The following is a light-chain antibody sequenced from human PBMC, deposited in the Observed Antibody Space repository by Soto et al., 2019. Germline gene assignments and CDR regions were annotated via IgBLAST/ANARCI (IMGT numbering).Light chain of an antibody. CDR2: GAY. J-gene: IGKJ1*01. CDR1: QSVGNN. Sequence: EIVMTQSPATLSVSPGERTTLSCRASQSVGNNLAWYQQKPGQAPRLLIYGAYTRATGIPARFSGSGSGTDFTLTISRLEPEDFAVYYCQQYGTSPQGTFGQGTKVDIK. CDR3: QQYGTSPQGT. V-gene: IGKV3-15*01.